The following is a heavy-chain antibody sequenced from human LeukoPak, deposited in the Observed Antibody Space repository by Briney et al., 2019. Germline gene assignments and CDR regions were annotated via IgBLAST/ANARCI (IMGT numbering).Heavy chain of an antibody. D-gene: IGHD3-10*01. Sequence: SETLSLTCAVYGGSFGGYYWSWIRQPPGKGLEWIGEINHSGSTNYNPSLKSRVTISVDTSKNQFSLKLSSVTAADTAVYYCAREGLGMVRGVTWGQGTLVTVSS. CDR3: AREGLGMVRGVT. CDR2: INHSGST. J-gene: IGHJ5*02. V-gene: IGHV4-34*01. CDR1: GGSFGGYY.